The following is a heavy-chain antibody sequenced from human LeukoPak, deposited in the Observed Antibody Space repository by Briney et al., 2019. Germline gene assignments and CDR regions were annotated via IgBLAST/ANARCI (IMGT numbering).Heavy chain of an antibody. CDR3: ARDYYDILTGYYSPNWFDP. V-gene: IGHV1-18*01. D-gene: IGHD3-9*01. Sequence: GASVKVACRASGYTFTSYGISWVRQAPGQGLEWMGWISAYNGNTNYAQKLQGRVTMTTDTSTSTACMELRSLRSDDTAVYYCARDYYDILTGYYSPNWFDPWGQGTLVTVSS. J-gene: IGHJ5*02. CDR2: ISAYNGNT. CDR1: GYTFTSYG.